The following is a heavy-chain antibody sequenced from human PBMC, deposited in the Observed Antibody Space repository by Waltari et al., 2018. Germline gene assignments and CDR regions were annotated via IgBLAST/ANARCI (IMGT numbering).Heavy chain of an antibody. CDR1: VGSITSNRHY. J-gene: IGHJ3*01. CDR2: VSYSGTT. V-gene: IGHV4-39*01. D-gene: IGHD5-12*01. CDR3: ATYIGASVGTAAFDV. Sequence: QLQLQESGPRLVRPSETLSLIFRVPVGSITSNRHYWAWIRQSPGQGLEWIGTVSYSGTTYISPSLKSRVSVSRDTSKNQVSLILGSVTAADMTVYYCATYIGASVGTAAFDVWGQGTMVTVSS.